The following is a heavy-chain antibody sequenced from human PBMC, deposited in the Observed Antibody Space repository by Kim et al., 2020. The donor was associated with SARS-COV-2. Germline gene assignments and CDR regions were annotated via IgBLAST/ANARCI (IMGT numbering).Heavy chain of an antibody. CDR3: AIEFSASTFDY. J-gene: IGHJ4*02. Sequence: ASVKVSCKASGYTFTNYAMHCVRQAPGQRLEWIGWINPGNGNTKYSQNFQGRVTITRDTSANTAYMELSSLRSEDTAVYYCAIEFSASTFDYWGQGTLVTVSS. CDR2: INPGNGNT. CDR1: GYTFTNYA. D-gene: IGHD2-2*01. V-gene: IGHV1-3*01.